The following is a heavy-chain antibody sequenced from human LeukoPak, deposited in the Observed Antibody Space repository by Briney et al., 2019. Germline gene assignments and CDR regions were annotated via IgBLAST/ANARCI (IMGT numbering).Heavy chain of an antibody. D-gene: IGHD4-17*01. CDR3: ARDYGDLCLFDY. J-gene: IGHJ4*02. V-gene: IGHV4-39*07. CDR2: IYYSGST. CDR1: GGSISSSSYY. Sequence: RASETLSLTCTVSGGSISSSSYYWGWIRQPPGKGLEWIGSIYYSGSTYYNPSLKSRVTISVDTSKNQFSLKLSSVTAADTAVYYCARDYGDLCLFDYWGQGTLVIVSS.